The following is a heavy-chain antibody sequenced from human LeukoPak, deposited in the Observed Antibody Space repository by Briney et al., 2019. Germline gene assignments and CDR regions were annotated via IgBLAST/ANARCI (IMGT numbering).Heavy chain of an antibody. CDR2: ISAYNGNT. CDR1: GYTFTSYG. J-gene: IGHJ4*02. CDR3: AKSGPPVLRFLEWFLYYFDY. D-gene: IGHD3-3*01. V-gene: IGHV1-18*01. Sequence: GASVKVSCKASGYTFTSYGISWVRQAPGQGLEWMGWISAYNGNTNYAQKLQGRVTMTTDTSTSTAYMELRSLRSDDTAVYYCAKSGPPVLRFLEWFLYYFDYWGQGTLVTVSS.